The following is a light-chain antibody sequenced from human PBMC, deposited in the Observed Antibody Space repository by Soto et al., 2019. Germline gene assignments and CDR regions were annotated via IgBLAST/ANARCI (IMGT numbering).Light chain of an antibody. CDR2: EVS. CDR1: STDVGGFDY. CDR3: SSYTSVTTLYV. J-gene: IGLJ1*01. V-gene: IGLV2-14*01. Sequence: QSALTQPASVSGSPGQSITISCTGTSTDVGGFDYVSWYQQHPGKAPRVMIFEVSNRPSGVSSRFSGSKSGNTASLTISGLQAEDEADYYCSSYTSVTTLYVFGTGTKLTVL.